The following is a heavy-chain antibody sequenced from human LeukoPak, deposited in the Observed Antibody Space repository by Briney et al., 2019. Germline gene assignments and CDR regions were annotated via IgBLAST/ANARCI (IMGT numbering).Heavy chain of an antibody. V-gene: IGHV1-69*04. CDR1: GGTFSSYA. D-gene: IGHD1-1*01. J-gene: IGHJ4*02. CDR3: AIFGGTTSYYFDY. Sequence: SVKVSCKASGGTFSSYAISWVRQAPGQGLEWMGRIIPILGIANYAQKSQGRVTITADKSTSTAYMELSSLRSEDTAVYYCAIFGGTTSYYFDYWGQGTLVTVSS. CDR2: IIPILGIA.